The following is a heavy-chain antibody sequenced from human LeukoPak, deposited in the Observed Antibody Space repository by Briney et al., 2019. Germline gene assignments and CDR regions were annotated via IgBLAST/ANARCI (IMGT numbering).Heavy chain of an antibody. Sequence: GGSLRLSCAASGFTFSDYYMSWIRQAPGKGLEWVSYISTSSSYTNYADSVKGRFTISRANAENSLCLQMNSLRAEDTAVYYCARGYSTVDYWGQGTLVTVSS. V-gene: IGHV3-11*03. CDR1: GFTFSDYY. CDR2: ISTSSSYT. J-gene: IGHJ4*02. CDR3: ARGYSTVDY. D-gene: IGHD1-26*01.